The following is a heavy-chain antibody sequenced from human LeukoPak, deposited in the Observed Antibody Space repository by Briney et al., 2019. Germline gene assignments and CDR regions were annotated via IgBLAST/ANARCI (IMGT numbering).Heavy chain of an antibody. CDR3: ARRTYFGSFGY. Sequence: SVKVSCKSSGGPFSNYIIIWVRQAPGQGLEWMGGITPMFGTTNYAQKFQGRVTITADKSTNTSYLELSRLRFDDTAVFYCARRTYFGSFGYWGQGTLVTVSS. J-gene: IGHJ4*02. D-gene: IGHD2/OR15-2a*01. CDR1: GGPFSNYI. V-gene: IGHV1-69*06. CDR2: ITPMFGTT.